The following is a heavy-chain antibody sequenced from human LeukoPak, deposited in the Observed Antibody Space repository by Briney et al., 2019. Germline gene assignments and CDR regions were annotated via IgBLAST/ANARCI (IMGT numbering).Heavy chain of an antibody. Sequence: GGSLRLSCAASGFIFSGYGMHWVRQAPGKGLEEVAFIRSDGSDKYYADSVKGRFTISRDNSKSTLYLQMDSLRPDDTAVYYCAKDPRYAVAVHYYFDYWGQGTLVTVSS. CDR2: IRSDGSDK. CDR1: GFIFSGYG. J-gene: IGHJ4*02. CDR3: AKDPRYAVAVHYYFDY. V-gene: IGHV3-30*02. D-gene: IGHD6-19*01.